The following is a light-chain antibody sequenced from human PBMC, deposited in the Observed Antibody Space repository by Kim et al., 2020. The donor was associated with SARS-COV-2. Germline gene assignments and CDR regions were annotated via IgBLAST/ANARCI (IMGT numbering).Light chain of an antibody. CDR3: QQYGSLPWT. CDR2: DAY. Sequence: PGERATLSCRASQTVSSRSVNWYQQKPGQAPRLLIYDAYSRATGVPDRFRGSGSGTDFTLTISRLEPEDFAVYHCQQYGSLPWTFGQGTKV. V-gene: IGKV3-20*01. J-gene: IGKJ1*01. CDR1: QTVSSRS.